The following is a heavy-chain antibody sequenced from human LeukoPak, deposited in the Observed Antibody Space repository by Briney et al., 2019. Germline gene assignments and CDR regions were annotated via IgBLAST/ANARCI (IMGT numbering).Heavy chain of an antibody. CDR1: GFTFRSYW. V-gene: IGHV3-7*04. CDR2: IKPDGGEK. J-gene: IGHJ5*02. Sequence: PGGSLRLSCAASGFTFRSYWMTWVRQAPGKGLEWVANIKPDGGEKYYVDSVKGRFTISRDNAKNSLYLQMNSLRPEDTAVYYCVRGSSGTAVRGISWAWFDPWGQGTLVTVSS. CDR3: VRGSSGTAVRGISWAWFDP. D-gene: IGHD3-10*01.